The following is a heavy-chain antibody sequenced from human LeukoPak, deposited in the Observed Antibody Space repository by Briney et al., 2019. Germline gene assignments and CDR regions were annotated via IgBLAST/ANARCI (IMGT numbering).Heavy chain of an antibody. D-gene: IGHD7-27*01. Sequence: GGSVRLSCAASGFTFSSYGMHWVRQAPGKGLEWVTFIQFDGSNKYYADSVKGRFTISRDNSENTLYLQMNSLRAEDAAVYYCAKDGSYWGFDYWGQGTLVTVSS. CDR2: IQFDGSNK. CDR1: GFTFSSYG. CDR3: AKDGSYWGFDY. J-gene: IGHJ4*02. V-gene: IGHV3-30*02.